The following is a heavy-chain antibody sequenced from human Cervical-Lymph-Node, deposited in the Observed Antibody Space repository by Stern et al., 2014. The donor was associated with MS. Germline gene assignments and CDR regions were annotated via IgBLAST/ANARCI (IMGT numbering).Heavy chain of an antibody. J-gene: IGHJ4*02. Sequence: QLQLQESGPGLVKPSQTLSLTCTVSGGSISSGSYYWSWIRQPAGKGLEXIGRIYTSGSTNYNPSLKSRVTISVDTSKNQFSLKLSSVTAADTAVYYCAREGDGYNLADYWGQGTLVTVSS. CDR3: AREGDGYNLADY. D-gene: IGHD5-24*01. CDR2: IYTSGST. V-gene: IGHV4-61*02. CDR1: GGSISSGSYY.